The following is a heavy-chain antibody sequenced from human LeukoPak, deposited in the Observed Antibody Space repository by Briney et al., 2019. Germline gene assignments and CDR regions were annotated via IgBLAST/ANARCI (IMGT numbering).Heavy chain of an antibody. D-gene: IGHD4-17*01. V-gene: IGHV3-23*01. CDR2: INGSGGST. CDR3: ARVTTVILYYYYYGMDV. J-gene: IGHJ6*02. CDR1: GFIFYNYA. Sequence: GGSLRLSCAASGFIFYNYAMSWVRQAPGKGLEWVSAINGSGGSTYYADSVKGRFTISRDNSKNTLYLQMNSLRAEDTAVYYCARVTTVILYYYYYGMDVWGQGTTVTVSS.